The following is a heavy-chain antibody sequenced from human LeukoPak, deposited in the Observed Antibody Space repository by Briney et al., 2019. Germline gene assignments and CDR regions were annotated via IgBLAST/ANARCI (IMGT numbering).Heavy chain of an antibody. J-gene: IGHJ5*02. CDR1: GFTFSSYS. CDR2: ISSSSSYI. D-gene: IGHD1-7*01. Sequence: GGSLRLSCAASGFTFSSYSMNWVRQAPGKGLEWVSSISSSSSYIYYADSVKGRFTISRDNSKNSLYLQMNSLRAEDTAVYYCARQAGTRYLSNHWGQGTLVTVSS. CDR3: ARQAGTRYLSNH. V-gene: IGHV3-21*01.